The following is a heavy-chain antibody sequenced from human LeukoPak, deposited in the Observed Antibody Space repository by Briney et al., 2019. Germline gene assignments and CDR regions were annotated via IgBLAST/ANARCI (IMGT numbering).Heavy chain of an antibody. V-gene: IGHV4-59*01. CDR2: IYYSGST. CDR3: ARDRVTYFDY. Sequence: SETLSLTCAVSGGSISSYYWSCIRQPPGKGLEWVGYIYYSGSTNYNPSLKSRVTISVDTSNNQFSLKLSSVTAADTAVYYCARDRVTYFDYWGQGTLVTVSS. J-gene: IGHJ4*02. D-gene: IGHD5-18*01. CDR1: GGSISSYY.